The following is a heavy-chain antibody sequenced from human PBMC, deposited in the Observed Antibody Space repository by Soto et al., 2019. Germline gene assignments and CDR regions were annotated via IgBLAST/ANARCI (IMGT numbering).Heavy chain of an antibody. Sequence: ASVKVSCKASGYTFTSYAMHWVRQAPGQRLEWMGWINAGNGNTKYSQKFQGRFTISRDNSKNTLYLEVNSLRPEDTGVYYRVKDRGGSWTFDYWGQGTLVTVSS. D-gene: IGHD6-13*01. CDR2: INAGNGNT. V-gene: IGHV1-3*01. J-gene: IGHJ4*02. CDR1: GYTFTSYA. CDR3: VKDRGGSWTFDY.